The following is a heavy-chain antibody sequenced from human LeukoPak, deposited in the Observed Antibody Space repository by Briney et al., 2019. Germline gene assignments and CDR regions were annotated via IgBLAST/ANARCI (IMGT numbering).Heavy chain of an antibody. D-gene: IGHD4-23*01. CDR3: AKGGGFDTVVTPFDY. V-gene: IGHV3-23*01. CDR2: ISGSGGST. CDR1: GFTFSSYA. Sequence: GGSLRLSCAASGFTFSSYAMSWVRQAPGKGLEWVSAISGSGGSTYYADSVKGRFTISRDNSKNTLYLQMNSLRAEDTAVYYCAKGGGFDTVVTPFDYWGQGTLVTVSS. J-gene: IGHJ4*02.